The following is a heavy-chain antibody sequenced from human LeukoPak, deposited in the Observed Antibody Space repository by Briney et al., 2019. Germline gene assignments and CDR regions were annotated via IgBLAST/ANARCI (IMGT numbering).Heavy chain of an antibody. D-gene: IGHD4-17*01. CDR1: EFDFSSHA. Sequence: GGSLRLSCAASEFDFSSHAMTWVRQDPGKGLEWVSAISISGSKTYYADSVKGRFTISRDNSKNTLYLQMNSLRAEDTAVYYCANEIRPNDYWGQGTQVTVSS. CDR2: ISISGSKT. J-gene: IGHJ4*02. CDR3: ANEIRPNDY. V-gene: IGHV3-23*01.